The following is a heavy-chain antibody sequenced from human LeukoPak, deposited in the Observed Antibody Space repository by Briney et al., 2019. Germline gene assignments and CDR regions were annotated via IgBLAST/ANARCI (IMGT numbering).Heavy chain of an antibody. CDR1: GFTFSIYS. CDR2: ISSSGSTM. Sequence: GGSLRLSCAASGFTFSIYSMNWVRQAPGKGLEWVSYISSSGSTMYYADTVKGRFTISRDNAKNSLYLQMNSLRAEDTAVYHCARDSLVVGASYYFDYWGQGTLVTVSS. V-gene: IGHV3-48*04. J-gene: IGHJ4*02. CDR3: ARDSLVVGASYYFDY. D-gene: IGHD1-26*01.